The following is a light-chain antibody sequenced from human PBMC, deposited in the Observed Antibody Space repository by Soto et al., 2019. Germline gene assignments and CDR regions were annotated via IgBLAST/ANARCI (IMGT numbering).Light chain of an antibody. CDR3: RSYGGNWV. Sequence: QAVLTQPPSASGSPGQSVTISCTGNSSDIGNNNYVSWYQQHPGKAPKLMIYEVSKRPSGVPDRFSGSKSGNTASLTVSGLQAEDEADYYCRSYGGNWVFGGGTKLTVL. V-gene: IGLV2-8*01. J-gene: IGLJ3*02. CDR2: EVS. CDR1: SSDIGNNNY.